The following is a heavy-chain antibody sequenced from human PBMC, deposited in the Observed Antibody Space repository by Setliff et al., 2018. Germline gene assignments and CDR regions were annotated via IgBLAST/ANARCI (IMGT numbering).Heavy chain of an antibody. Sequence: LRLSCRTSGFTFSSYTMNWVRQAPGKGLEWVSDIGGGDGTTYYADSVKGRFTISRDNANHTLYLQMNSLRADDTAVYYCARLALTGYDSSGYYYALDYYYYMDVWGKGTSVTVSS. CDR2: IGGGDGTT. D-gene: IGHD3-22*01. CDR3: ARLALTGYDSSGYYYALDYYYYMDV. J-gene: IGHJ6*03. V-gene: IGHV3-23*01. CDR1: GFTFSSYT.